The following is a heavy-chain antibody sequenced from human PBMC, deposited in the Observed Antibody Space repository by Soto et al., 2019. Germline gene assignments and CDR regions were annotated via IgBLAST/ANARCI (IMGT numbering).Heavy chain of an antibody. CDR1: GFTFDDYA. J-gene: IGHJ4*02. CDR2: ISWHSGSI. CDR3: AKDFSDIWDYRRDFDY. Sequence: EVQLVESGGGLVQPGRSLRLSCGASGFTFDDYAMHWVRQAPGKGLEWVSGISWHSGSIAYADSVKGRFTISRDNAKNSLYLHMNSLTPEDTALYYCAKDFSDIWDYRRDFDYWGQGTLVTVSS. D-gene: IGHD1-7*01. V-gene: IGHV3-9*01.